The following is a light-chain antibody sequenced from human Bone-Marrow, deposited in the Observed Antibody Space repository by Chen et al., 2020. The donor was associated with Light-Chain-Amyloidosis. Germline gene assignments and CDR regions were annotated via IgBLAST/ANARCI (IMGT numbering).Light chain of an antibody. CDR3: QSADSSGTYEVI. V-gene: IGLV3-25*03. CDR1: DLPTKY. J-gene: IGLJ2*01. CDR2: RDT. Sequence: SYELTQPPPLSLSPRPTARNPCSVDDLPTKYAYWYQQKPGQSPVLVIHRDTERPSGISERFSGSSSGTTATFNISGVEAEDEADYHCQSADSSGTYEVIFGGGTKLTVL.